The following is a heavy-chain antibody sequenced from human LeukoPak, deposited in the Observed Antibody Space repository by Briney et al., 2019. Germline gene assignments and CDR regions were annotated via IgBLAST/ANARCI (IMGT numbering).Heavy chain of an antibody. D-gene: IGHD6-25*01. CDR3: AQSPPSGGYYYYYGMDV. Sequence: GSSVKVSFKASGGTFSSYAISWVRQAPGQGLEWMGGIIPIFGTANYAQKFQVRVTITADESTSTAYMELSSLRSEDTAVYYCAQSPPSGGYYYYYGMDVWGQGTTVTVSS. J-gene: IGHJ6*02. CDR1: GGTFSSYA. CDR2: IIPIFGTA. V-gene: IGHV1-69*01.